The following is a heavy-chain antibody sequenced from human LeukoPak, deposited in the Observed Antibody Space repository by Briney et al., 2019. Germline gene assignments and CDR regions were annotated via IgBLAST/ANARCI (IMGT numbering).Heavy chain of an antibody. Sequence: PGGSLRLFCAASGFSFSDYEMNWVRQAPGKGLEWLSYIGFSVSTIHYADSVKGRFTISRDNAEKTLYLQMNSLRAEDTAVYYCARDGGRLADYYFDSWGQGCLVTVSS. CDR1: GFSFSDYE. V-gene: IGHV3-48*03. CDR3: ARDGGRLADYYFDS. D-gene: IGHD6-19*01. CDR2: IGFSVSTI. J-gene: IGHJ4*02.